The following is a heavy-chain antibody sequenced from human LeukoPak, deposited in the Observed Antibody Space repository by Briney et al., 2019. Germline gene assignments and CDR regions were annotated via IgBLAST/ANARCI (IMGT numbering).Heavy chain of an antibody. CDR3: TRESGAFSPFGF. Sequence: GSLRLSCVASGFTFSTSWMNWVRQPPGKGLEWIGEVHLNGATNYNPSLESRVSMSIDKSKNHLSLELSSVTAADTAMYYCTRESGAFSPFGFWGQGTLVTVSS. V-gene: IGHV4/OR15-8*02. CDR1: GFTFSTSW. D-gene: IGHD1-26*01. J-gene: IGHJ4*02. CDR2: VHLNGAT.